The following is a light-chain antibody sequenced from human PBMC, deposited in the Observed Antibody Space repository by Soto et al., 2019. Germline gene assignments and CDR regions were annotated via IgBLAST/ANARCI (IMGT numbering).Light chain of an antibody. J-gene: IGLJ3*02. Sequence: QPVLTQSPSTSASLGASVKLTCTLTSGHTTYAITWHQQQPEKGPRYLMRVNIDGSHSKGDGIPDRFSGSSSGAERYLTISNLQSEDEADYYCQTWGTGDHWVFGEGTKLTVL. CDR1: SGHTTYA. CDR3: QTWGTGDHWV. V-gene: IGLV4-69*02. CDR2: VNIDGSH.